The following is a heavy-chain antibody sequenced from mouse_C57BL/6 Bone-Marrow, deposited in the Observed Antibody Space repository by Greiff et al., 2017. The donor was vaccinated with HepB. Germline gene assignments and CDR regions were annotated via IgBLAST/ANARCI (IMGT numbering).Heavy chain of an antibody. CDR1: GYTFTSYT. Sequence: VHLVESGAELARPGASVKMSCKASGYTFTSYTMHWVKQRPGQGLVWIGYINPSSGYTKYNQKFKDKATLTADKSSSTAYMQLSSLTSEDSAVYYCARNMVKGFAYWGQGTLVTVSA. V-gene: IGHV1-4*01. CDR3: ARNMVKGFAY. CDR2: INPSSGYT. J-gene: IGHJ3*01. D-gene: IGHD2-2*01.